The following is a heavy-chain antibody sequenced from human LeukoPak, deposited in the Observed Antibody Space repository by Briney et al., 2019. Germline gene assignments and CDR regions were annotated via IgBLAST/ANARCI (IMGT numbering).Heavy chain of an antibody. V-gene: IGHV4-59*08. CDR2: IYYSGST. CDR3: ARPFDTAIDY. D-gene: IGHD5-18*01. CDR1: GGSFSGYY. Sequence: SETLSLTCAVYGGSFSGYYWSWIRQPPGKGLEWIGYIYYSGSTNYNPSLKSRVTISVDTSKNQFSLKLSSVTAADTAVYYCARPFDTAIDYWGQGTLVTVSS. J-gene: IGHJ4*02.